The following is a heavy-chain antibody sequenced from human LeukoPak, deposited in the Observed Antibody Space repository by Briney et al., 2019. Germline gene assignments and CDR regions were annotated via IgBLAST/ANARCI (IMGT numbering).Heavy chain of an antibody. Sequence: GESLKISCGGSGYSFTNYWIGWVRQMPGKGLEWLGFTHPGDSDTRYSPSFQGQVTISADKSISTAYLQWSSLKASDTAMYYCARLNWNHDFDYWGQGTLVTVSS. V-gene: IGHV5-51*01. D-gene: IGHD1-1*01. CDR2: THPGDSDT. CDR3: ARLNWNHDFDY. CDR1: GYSFTNYW. J-gene: IGHJ4*02.